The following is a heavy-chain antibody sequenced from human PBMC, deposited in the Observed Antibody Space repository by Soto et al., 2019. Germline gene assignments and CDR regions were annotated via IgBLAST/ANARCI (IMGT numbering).Heavy chain of an antibody. CDR3: AKDKAVWGVCDF. V-gene: IGHV3-23*01. CDR2: ITGSGGTI. J-gene: IGHJ4*02. D-gene: IGHD3-10*02. CDR1: GFTFKTYA. Sequence: VQILESGGDLVQPGGSLKLSCANSGFTFKTYAMTWVRQVPGKGLEWVAVITGSGGTIKYADSVKGRYTISRDNSQDTVSLRMKNLRAGVTALDFWAKDKAVWGVCDFWGRGTAVTVSP.